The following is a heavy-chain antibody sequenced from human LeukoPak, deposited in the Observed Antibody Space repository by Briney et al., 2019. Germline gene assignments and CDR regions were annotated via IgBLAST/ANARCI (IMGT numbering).Heavy chain of an antibody. D-gene: IGHD4-17*01. V-gene: IGHV3-74*01. CDR3: ARVGYGDYIDY. J-gene: IGHJ4*02. CDR1: GFTFSSYA. CDR2: INSDGSST. Sequence: GGSLRLSCAASGFTFSSYAMSWVRQAPGKGLVWVSRINSDGSSTSYADSVKGRFTISRDNAKNTLYLQMNSLRAEDTAVYYCARVGYGDYIDYWGQGTLVTVSS.